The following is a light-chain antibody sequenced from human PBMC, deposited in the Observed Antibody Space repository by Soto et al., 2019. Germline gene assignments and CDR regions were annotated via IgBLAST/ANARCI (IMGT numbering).Light chain of an antibody. CDR1: QSISSY. Sequence: DIQMTQSPSSLSASVGDRVTITGRASQSISSYLNWYQQKPGKAPKLLIYAASSLQSGVPSRFSGSGSGTDLTLTISSLQPEDFATYYCQQSYSTPVTFGQGTKVEIK. V-gene: IGKV1-39*01. J-gene: IGKJ1*01. CDR2: AAS. CDR3: QQSYSTPVT.